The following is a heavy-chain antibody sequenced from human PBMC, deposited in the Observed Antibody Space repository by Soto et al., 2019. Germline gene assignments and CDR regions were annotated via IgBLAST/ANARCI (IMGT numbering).Heavy chain of an antibody. CDR2: ISWNSGRI. V-gene: IGHV3-9*01. D-gene: IGHD5-12*01. CDR3: AKDRHSVYDLPHY. J-gene: IGHJ4*02. Sequence: EVQLVESGGGLVQPGRSLRLSCAASGFTFDDYDMHWVRQAPGKGLEWVSGISWNSGRIGYADSVKGRFTISRDNAKNSLYLLMNSLRAEDTALYYCAKDRHSVYDLPHYWGQGNLVTVSS. CDR1: GFTFDDYD.